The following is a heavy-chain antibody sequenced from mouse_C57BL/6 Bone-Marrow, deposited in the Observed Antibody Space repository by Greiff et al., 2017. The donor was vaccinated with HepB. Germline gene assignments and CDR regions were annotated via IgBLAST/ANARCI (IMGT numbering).Heavy chain of an antibody. CDR2: IWGDGST. V-gene: IGHV2-3*01. CDR3: AKPAMDY. CDR1: GFSLTSYG. Sequence: VHLVESGPGLVAPSQSLSITCTVSGFSLTSYGVSWVRQPPGKGLEWLGVIWGDGSTNYHSALISRLSTTKDNSKSHVFLNLNSLQKDDTATYYCAKPAMDYWGQGTSVTVSS. J-gene: IGHJ4*01.